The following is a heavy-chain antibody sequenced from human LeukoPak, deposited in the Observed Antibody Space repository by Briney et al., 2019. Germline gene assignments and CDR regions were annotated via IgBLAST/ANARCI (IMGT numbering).Heavy chain of an antibody. CDR1: GYTFTSYD. CDR2: MNPNSGNT. CDR3: ARDWGCSGGSCYGTLGA. Sequence: ASVKVSCKASGYTFTSYDINWVRQATGQGLEWMGWMNPNSGNTGYAQKFQGRVTMTRDTSISTAYMELSRLRSDDTAVYYCARDWGCSGGSCYGTLGAWGQGTLVTVSS. J-gene: IGHJ4*02. V-gene: IGHV1-8*02. D-gene: IGHD2-15*01.